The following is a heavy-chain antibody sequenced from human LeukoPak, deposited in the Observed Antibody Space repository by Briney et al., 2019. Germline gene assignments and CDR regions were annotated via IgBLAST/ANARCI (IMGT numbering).Heavy chain of an antibody. V-gene: IGHV4-34*01. CDR2: INHSGST. CDR3: AAGSGYYYRHAFDI. J-gene: IGHJ3*02. D-gene: IGHD3-22*01. CDR1: GGSFSGYY. Sequence: SETLSLTCAVYGGSFSGYYWSWIRQPPGKGLGWIGEINHSGSTNYNPSLKSRVTISVDTSKNQFSLKLSSVTAADTAVYYCAAGSGYYYRHAFDIWGQGTMVTVSS.